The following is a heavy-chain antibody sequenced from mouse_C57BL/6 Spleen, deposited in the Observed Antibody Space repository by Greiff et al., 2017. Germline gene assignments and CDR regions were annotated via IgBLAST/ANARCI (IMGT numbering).Heavy chain of an antibody. CDR1: GYTFTSYW. V-gene: IGHV1-50*01. CDR3: ARPRGYYFDY. J-gene: IGHJ2*01. CDR2: IDPSDSYP. Sequence: QVQLQQPGAELVKPGASVKLSCKASGYTFTSYWMQWVKQRPGQGLEWIGEIDPSDSYPNYNQKFKGKATLTVDTSSSTAYMQLSSLTSEDSAVYYCARPRGYYFDYWGQGTTLTVSS.